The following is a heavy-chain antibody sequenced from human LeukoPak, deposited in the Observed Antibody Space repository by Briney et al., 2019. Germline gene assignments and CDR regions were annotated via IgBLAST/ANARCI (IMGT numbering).Heavy chain of an antibody. J-gene: IGHJ4*02. CDR3: ARDYGYYYDSSGYYGY. D-gene: IGHD3-22*01. Sequence: PGGSLRLSCAASGFTFSSYSMNWVRQAPGKGLEWVSSISSSSYIYYADSVKGRFTISRDNAKNSLYLQMNSLRAEDTAVYYCARDYGYYYDSSGYYGYWGQGTLVTVSS. CDR1: GFTFSSYS. V-gene: IGHV3-21*01. CDR2: ISSSSYI.